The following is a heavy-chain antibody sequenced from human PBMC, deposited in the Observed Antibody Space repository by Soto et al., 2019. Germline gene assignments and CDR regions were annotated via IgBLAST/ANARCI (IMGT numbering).Heavy chain of an antibody. Sequence: PSETLSLTCTVSGGSISSGGYYWSWIRQHPGKGLEWIGYIYYSGSTYYNPSLKSRVTISVDTSKNQLSLKLSSVTAADTAVYYCARARGFGELLFFWFDPWGQGTLVTVSS. D-gene: IGHD3-10*01. CDR3: ARARGFGELLFFWFDP. J-gene: IGHJ5*02. CDR2: IYYSGST. CDR1: GGSISSGGYY. V-gene: IGHV4-31*03.